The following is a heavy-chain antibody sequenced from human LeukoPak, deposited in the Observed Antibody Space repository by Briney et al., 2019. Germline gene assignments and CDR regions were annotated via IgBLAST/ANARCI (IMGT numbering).Heavy chain of an antibody. D-gene: IGHD5/OR15-5a*01. CDR2: ISTSGVNT. Sequence: GGSLRLSCAASGFTFSNYAMGWVRQAPGKGLEWVSAISTSGVNTFYADSVKGRFTVSRDNSKDTLYLQLNSLRAEDTAIYYCAKVKGMVSTIYYLDYWGQGTLVTVSS. CDR3: AKVKGMVSTIYYLDY. J-gene: IGHJ4*02. V-gene: IGHV3-23*01. CDR1: GFTFSNYA.